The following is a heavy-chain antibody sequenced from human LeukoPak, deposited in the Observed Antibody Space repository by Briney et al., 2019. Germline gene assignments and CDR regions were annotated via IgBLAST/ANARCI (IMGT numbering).Heavy chain of an antibody. D-gene: IGHD3-10*01. J-gene: IGHJ5*02. CDR2: IYYSGST. Sequence: SETLSLSCTVSGGSISSSSYYWNWIRQPPGKGLEWIGYIYYSGSTNYTPSLKSRVTISVDTSNNQFSLKLSSVTAADTAVYYCARRPALKLLWFGELLAWFDPWGQGTLVTVSS. CDR3: ARRPALKLLWFGELLAWFDP. V-gene: IGHV4-61*05. CDR1: GGSISSSSYY.